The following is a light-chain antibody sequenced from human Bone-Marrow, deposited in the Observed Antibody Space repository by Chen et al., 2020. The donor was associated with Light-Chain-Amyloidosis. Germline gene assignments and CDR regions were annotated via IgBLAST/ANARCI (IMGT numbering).Light chain of an antibody. Sequence: SYELTQPPSVSVSPVQTARITCSGDDLPTKYAYWYQQKPGQALVLLIHRDTERPSGISDRFSGSSSGTTATLTISGVQAEDEADYHCQSAESSGTYEVIFGGGTKLTVL. CDR1: DLPTKY. CDR3: QSAESSGTYEVI. CDR2: RDT. J-gene: IGLJ2*01. V-gene: IGLV3-25*03.